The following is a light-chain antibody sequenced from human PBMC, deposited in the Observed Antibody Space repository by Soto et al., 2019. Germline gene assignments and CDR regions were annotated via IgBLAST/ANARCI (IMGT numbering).Light chain of an antibody. Sequence: EIVLTQSPATLSLSPGERVTLSCRASQSVRTKLAWYQQKPGQAPRLLIYGASARATGIPVRFSGSGSGTDFTLTISRPEPEDFAVYYCQQYGSSGTFGQGTKVDIK. CDR3: QQYGSSGT. CDR2: GAS. V-gene: IGKV3-20*01. CDR1: QSVRTK. J-gene: IGKJ1*01.